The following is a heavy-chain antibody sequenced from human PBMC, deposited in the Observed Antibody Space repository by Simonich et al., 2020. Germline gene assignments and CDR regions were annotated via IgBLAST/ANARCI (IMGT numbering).Heavy chain of an antibody. CDR2: INWNGGST. CDR3: ARGRNDFDY. D-gene: IGHD1-1*01. Sequence: EVQLVESGGGVVRPGGSLRLSCAAFGFTFDDFGMSWVRQAQWKGLEGVLGINWNGGSTGYADSVKGRFTISRDNAKNSLYLQMNSLRAEDTALYHCARGRNDFDYWGQGTLVTVSS. J-gene: IGHJ4*02. CDR1: GFTFDDFG. V-gene: IGHV3-20*01.